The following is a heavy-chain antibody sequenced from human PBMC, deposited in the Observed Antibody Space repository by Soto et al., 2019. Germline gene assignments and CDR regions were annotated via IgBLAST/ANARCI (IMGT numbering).Heavy chain of an antibody. Sequence: PGGSLRLSCAASGFTFDDYSMHWVRQAPGKGLEWVSLISWDGGSTYYADSVKGRFTISRDNSKNSLYLQMNSLRTEDTALYYCEKELRAPHYGLDVGAQGPRVTVSS. CDR2: ISWDGGST. CDR3: EKELRAPHYGLDV. J-gene: IGHJ6*02. CDR1: GFTFDDYS. V-gene: IGHV3-43*01. D-gene: IGHD3-10*01.